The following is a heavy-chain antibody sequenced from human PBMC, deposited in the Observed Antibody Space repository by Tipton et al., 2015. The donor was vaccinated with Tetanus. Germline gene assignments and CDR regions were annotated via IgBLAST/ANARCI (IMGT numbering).Heavy chain of an antibody. CDR1: GFTFSSYA. V-gene: IGHV3-23*01. D-gene: IGHD1-26*01. CDR2: FSGSGGRT. J-gene: IGHJ5*02. Sequence: GSLRLSCAASGFTFSSYAMGWVRQAPGKGLEWVSAFSGSGGRTYYADSVKGRFTISRDNSKNMLYLQMNSLRAEDTAVYYCAKVVGATLVGRFDPWGQGTLVTVSS. CDR3: AKVVGATLVGRFDP.